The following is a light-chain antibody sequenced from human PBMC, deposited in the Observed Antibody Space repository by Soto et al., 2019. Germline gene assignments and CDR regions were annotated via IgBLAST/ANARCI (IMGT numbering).Light chain of an antibody. CDR2: GAS. Sequence: EIAMTQSPATLSVSPGERATLSCRASQSVSSNLAWYQQKPGQAPRLLIYGASTRATGIPARFSGSGSGTEFTLTISRLEPEDFAVYYCQQYGSSPQVTFGPGTKVDIK. J-gene: IGKJ3*01. CDR1: QSVSSN. V-gene: IGKV3-15*01. CDR3: QQYGSSPQVT.